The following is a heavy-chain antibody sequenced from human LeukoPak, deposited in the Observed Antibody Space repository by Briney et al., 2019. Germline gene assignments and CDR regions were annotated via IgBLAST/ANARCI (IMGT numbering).Heavy chain of an antibody. CDR2: IKRDASEK. CDR1: GFTFNTYW. Sequence: GGSLRLSCAASGFTFNTYWMSWVRQAPGKGLEWVANIKRDASEKYYVDSVMGRFTISRDNAKNSLFLQMNGLGGEDTAVYYCARWVTSPHFGLDVWGQGTTVTVSS. D-gene: IGHD2-21*02. CDR3: ARWVTSPHFGLDV. J-gene: IGHJ6*02. V-gene: IGHV3-7*05.